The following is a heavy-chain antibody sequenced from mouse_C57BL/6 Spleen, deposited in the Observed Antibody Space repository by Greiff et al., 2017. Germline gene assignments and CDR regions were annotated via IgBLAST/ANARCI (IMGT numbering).Heavy chain of an antibody. Sequence: EVKLVESGPGLVKPSQSLSLTCSVTGYSITSGYYWNWIRQFPGNKLEWMGYISYDGSNNYNPSLKNRISITRDTSKNQFFLKLNSVTTEDTATYYCASWDEGYFDVWGTGTTVTVSS. V-gene: IGHV3-6*01. CDR1: GYSITSGYY. CDR2: ISYDGSN. D-gene: IGHD4-1*01. CDR3: ASWDEGYFDV. J-gene: IGHJ1*03.